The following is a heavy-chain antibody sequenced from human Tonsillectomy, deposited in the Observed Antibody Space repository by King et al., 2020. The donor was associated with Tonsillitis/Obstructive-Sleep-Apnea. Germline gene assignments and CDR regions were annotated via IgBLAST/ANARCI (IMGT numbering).Heavy chain of an antibody. Sequence: VQLVESGGGLVQPGGSLRLSCAASGFTFSSYAMSWVRQAPGKGLEWVSAISGSGGSTYYADSVKGRFTISRDNSKNTLYLQMNSLRAEDTAVYYCAPLHWYYYDSSGYYQNYGMDVWGQGTTVTVSS. J-gene: IGHJ6*02. CDR2: ISGSGGST. D-gene: IGHD3-22*01. CDR1: GFTFSSYA. CDR3: APLHWYYYDSSGYYQNYGMDV. V-gene: IGHV3-23*04.